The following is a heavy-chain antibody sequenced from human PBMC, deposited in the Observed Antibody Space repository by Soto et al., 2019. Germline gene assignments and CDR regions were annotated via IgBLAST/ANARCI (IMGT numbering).Heavy chain of an antibody. D-gene: IGHD5-12*01. CDR3: ARGTTSLGYDNYYYRMDV. V-gene: IGHV1-69*06. Sequence: ASVKVSCKASGGTFSSYAISWVRPAPGQGLEWMGGIIPIFGTANYAQKFQDRVTITADKSTSTAYMELSSLRSEDTAVYYCARGTTSLGYDNYYYRMDVWGQGTTVTVSS. CDR2: IIPIFGTA. J-gene: IGHJ6*02. CDR1: GGTFSSYA.